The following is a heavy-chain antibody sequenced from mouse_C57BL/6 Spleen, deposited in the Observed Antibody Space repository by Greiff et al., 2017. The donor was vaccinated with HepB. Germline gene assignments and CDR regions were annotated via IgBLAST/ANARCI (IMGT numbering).Heavy chain of an antibody. J-gene: IGHJ3*01. CDR3: ARGGSNWAAWFAY. Sequence: EVKLVESEGGLVQPGRSMKLSCTASGFTFSDYYMAWVRQVPEKGLEWVANINYDGSSTYYLDSLKSRFIISRDNAKNILYLQMSSLKSEDTATYYCARGGSNWAAWFAYWGQGTLVTVSA. CDR2: INYDGSST. CDR1: GFTFSDYY. V-gene: IGHV5-16*01. D-gene: IGHD2-5*01.